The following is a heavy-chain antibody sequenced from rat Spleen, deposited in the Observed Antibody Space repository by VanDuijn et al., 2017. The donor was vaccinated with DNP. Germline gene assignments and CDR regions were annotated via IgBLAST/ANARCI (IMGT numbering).Heavy chain of an antibody. Sequence: EVQLVVSGGGLVLPGRSLKLSCVVSGFTFGNYDMAWVRQAPGKGLEWIGEINEDSSTINYTPSLKDKFTISRDNAQNTLYLQMSKLGSEDTAIYYCARGRLYPHYAMDAWGQGTSVTVSS. CDR2: INEDSSTI. J-gene: IGHJ4*01. CDR3: ARGRLYPHYAMDA. CDR1: GFTFGNYD. V-gene: IGHV4-2*01. D-gene: IGHD1-2*01.